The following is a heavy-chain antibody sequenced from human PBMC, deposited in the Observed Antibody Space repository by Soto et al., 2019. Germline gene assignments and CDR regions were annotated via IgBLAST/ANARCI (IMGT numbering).Heavy chain of an antibody. J-gene: IGHJ6*02. Sequence: EVQLVESGGGLVQPGGSLRLSCAASGFTFSSYEMNWVRQAPGKGLEWVSYITTSGGTMYYADSVKGRLTISRDNAKNSLYLQMNSLGAEDTAIYYCARTTYCSDGSCHTNYYYYGMDVWGQGTTVTVSS. CDR1: GFTFSSYE. CDR2: ITTSGGTM. V-gene: IGHV3-48*03. D-gene: IGHD2-15*01. CDR3: ARTTYCSDGSCHTNYYYYGMDV.